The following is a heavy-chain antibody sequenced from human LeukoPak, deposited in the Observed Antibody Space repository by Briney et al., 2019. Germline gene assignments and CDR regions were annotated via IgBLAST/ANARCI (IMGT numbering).Heavy chain of an antibody. CDR1: GFTFSSYA. CDR3: AKGGSSWYYFDY. CDR2: ITGSGASK. Sequence: PGGSLRLSRAASGFTFSSYAMSWVRQAPGKGLEWVSAITGSGASKYYADSVKGRFTISRDNSKNTLYLQMNSLRAEDTAVYYCAKGGSSWYYFDYWGQGTLVTASS. V-gene: IGHV3-23*01. J-gene: IGHJ4*02. D-gene: IGHD6-13*01.